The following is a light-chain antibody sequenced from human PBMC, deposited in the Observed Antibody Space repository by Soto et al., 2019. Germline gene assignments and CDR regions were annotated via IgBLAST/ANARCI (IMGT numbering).Light chain of an antibody. CDR2: DSS. J-gene: IGKJ1*01. CDR1: QSISSW. V-gene: IGKV1-5*01. Sequence: DIQMTQSPSTLSASVGDRVTITCRASQSISSWLAWYQQKPGRAPKLLIYDSSSLESGVPSRFSGSGSGTEFTLTISSLQPDDFGTYYCQEYNSFGFGQGTKVDIK. CDR3: QEYNSFG.